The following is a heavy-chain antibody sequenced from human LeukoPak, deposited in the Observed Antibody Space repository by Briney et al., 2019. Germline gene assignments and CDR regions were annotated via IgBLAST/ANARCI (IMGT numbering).Heavy chain of an antibody. J-gene: IGHJ4*02. CDR2: IYYSGST. D-gene: IGHD3-10*01. CDR1: GGSISSSSYY. Sequence: PSETLSLTCTVSGGSISSSSYYWGWIRQPPGKGLEWIESIYYSGSTYYNTSLKSRVTISVDTYKNQFSLKLSSVTAADTAVYYCARSPDYYGSGSFDYWGQGTLVTVSS. V-gene: IGHV4-39*07. CDR3: ARSPDYYGSGSFDY.